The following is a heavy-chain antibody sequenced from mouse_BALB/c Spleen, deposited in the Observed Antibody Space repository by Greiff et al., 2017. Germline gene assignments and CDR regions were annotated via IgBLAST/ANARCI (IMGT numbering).Heavy chain of an antibody. CDR2: INPDSSTI. V-gene: IGHV4-1*02. Sequence: EVKLLESGGGLVQPGGSLKLSCAASGFDFSRYWMSWVRQAPGKGLEWIGEINPDSSTINYTPSLKDKFIISRDNAKNTLYLQMSKVRSEDTALYYCARPGLLRWYFDVWGAGTTVTVSS. CDR1: GFDFSRYW. D-gene: IGHD1-1*01. J-gene: IGHJ1*01. CDR3: ARPGLLRWYFDV.